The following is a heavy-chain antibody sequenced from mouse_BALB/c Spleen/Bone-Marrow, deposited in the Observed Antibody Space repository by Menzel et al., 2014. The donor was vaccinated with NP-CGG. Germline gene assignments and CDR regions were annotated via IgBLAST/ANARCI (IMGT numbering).Heavy chain of an antibody. V-gene: IGHV14-3*02. D-gene: IGHD4-1*01. CDR1: GFNIKDPY. CDR3: ATLTGTFNH. J-gene: IGHJ3*01. Sequence: EVHLVESGAELVKPGASVKLSCTTSGFNIKDPYIHWVKQRPEQGLEWIGRIDPANYNTQYDPKFQGKATITADTPSNAAYLRLTSLTSEDTAVYYCATLTGTFNHWGQGTPVTVSA. CDR2: IDPANYNT.